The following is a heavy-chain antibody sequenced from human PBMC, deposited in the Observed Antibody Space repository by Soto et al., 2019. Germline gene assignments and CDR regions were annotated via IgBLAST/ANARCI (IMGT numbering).Heavy chain of an antibody. Sequence: EVQLVESGGGLVQPGGSLGLSCVVSGFSLRSYWMSWVRQVPGKGLEWVASIKRDGSEKKYVDSVKGRFTISRDTGKNSLYLQMSSLSAEDTGIYFCARPVTSLDGTSGFDCWGQGTLVTISS. D-gene: IGHD3-10*01. CDR2: IKRDGSEK. V-gene: IGHV3-7*01. CDR1: GFSLRSYW. CDR3: ARPVTSLDGTSGFDC. J-gene: IGHJ4*02.